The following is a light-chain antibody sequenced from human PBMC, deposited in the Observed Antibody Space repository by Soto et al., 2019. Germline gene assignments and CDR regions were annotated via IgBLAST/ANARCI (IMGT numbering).Light chain of an antibody. CDR1: SSDVGGYNY. J-gene: IGLJ1*01. Sequence: QSALTQPASVSGSPGQSITISCTGTSSDVGGYNYVSWYQQYPGKATQLMIYEDSNRPSGVSNRFSGSKSGNTASLTISGLQAEDEADYYCCAYTSSGTRVFGTGTKVTVL. CDR3: CAYTSSGTRV. CDR2: EDS. V-gene: IGLV2-14*01.